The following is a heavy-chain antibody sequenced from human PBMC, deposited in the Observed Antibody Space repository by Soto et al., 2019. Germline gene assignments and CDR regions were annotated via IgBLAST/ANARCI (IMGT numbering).Heavy chain of an antibody. V-gene: IGHV1-69*13. CDR3: ARDLAAMRKEPAGYYGMDV. D-gene: IGHD6-13*01. CDR2: IIPIFGTA. J-gene: IGHJ6*02. CDR1: GGTFSSYA. Sequence: ASVKVSCKASGGTFSSYAISWVRQAPGQGLEWMGGIIPIFGTANYAQKFQGRVTITADESTSTAYMELSSLRSEDTAVYYCARDLAAMRKEPAGYYGMDVWGQGTTVTVSS.